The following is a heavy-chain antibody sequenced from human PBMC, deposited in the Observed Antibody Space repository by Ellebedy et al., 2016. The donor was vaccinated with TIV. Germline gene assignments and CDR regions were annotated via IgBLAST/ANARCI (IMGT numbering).Heavy chain of an antibody. J-gene: IGHJ4*02. D-gene: IGHD5-18*01. CDR3: ARVQVGYSYGRGLDY. Sequence: ASVKVSCXASGYTFTGYYMHWVRQAPGQGLEWMGWINPNSGGTNYAQKFQGRVTMTRDTSISTAYMELSRLRSNDTAVYYCARVQVGYSYGRGLDYWGQGTLVTVSS. V-gene: IGHV1-2*02. CDR2: INPNSGGT. CDR1: GYTFTGYY.